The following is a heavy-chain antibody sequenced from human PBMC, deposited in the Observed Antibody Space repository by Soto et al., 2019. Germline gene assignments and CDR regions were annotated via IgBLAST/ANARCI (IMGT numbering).Heavy chain of an antibody. Sequence: GGSLRLSCAASGFTFSSYGMHWVRQAPGKGLEWVAVISYDGSNKCYADSVKGRFTISRDNSKNTLYLQMNSLRAEDTAVYYCAKVPPTVVIEDAFDIWGQGTMVTVSS. CDR3: AKVPPTVVIEDAFDI. CDR1: GFTFSSYG. D-gene: IGHD4-17*01. J-gene: IGHJ3*02. CDR2: ISYDGSNK. V-gene: IGHV3-30*18.